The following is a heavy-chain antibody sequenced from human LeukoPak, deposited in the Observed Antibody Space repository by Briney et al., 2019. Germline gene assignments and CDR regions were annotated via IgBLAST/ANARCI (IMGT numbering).Heavy chain of an antibody. CDR3: ASQSYARFDP. Sequence: PGGSLRLSCAASGFTFSSKWMSWVRQAPGKGLEWVGNIQPDGSEAYPVDSVKGRFTISRDNARDSLFLQMNSLRVEDTGVYYCASQSYARFDPWGQGTLVTVSS. CDR2: IQPDGSEA. V-gene: IGHV3-7*01. CDR1: GFTFSSKW. D-gene: IGHD3-16*01. J-gene: IGHJ5*02.